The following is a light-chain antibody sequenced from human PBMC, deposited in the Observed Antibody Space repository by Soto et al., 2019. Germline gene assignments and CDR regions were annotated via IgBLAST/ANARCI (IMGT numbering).Light chain of an antibody. J-gene: IGKJ2*01. V-gene: IGKV1-5*01. CDR3: QRYDVY. CDR2: GAS. CDR1: QNINNW. Sequence: DTQMTQSPSTLSASVGDTVTITCRARQNINNWLAWYQQKPEKVPKLLIYGASTLEDGVPSRFSGSRAGTECTLTINSLQRDDFATYYCQRYDVYFGQGTKLQIK.